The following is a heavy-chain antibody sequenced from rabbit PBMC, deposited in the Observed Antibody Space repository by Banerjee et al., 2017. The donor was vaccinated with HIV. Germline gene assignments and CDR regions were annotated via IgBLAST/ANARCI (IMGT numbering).Heavy chain of an antibody. D-gene: IGHD8-1*01. J-gene: IGHJ4*01. CDR1: GFDFNSYYM. Sequence: QQQLKETGGGLVQPGGTLTLSCKASGFDFNSYYMSWVRQAPGKGLEWIGIIYAGGGSTDYASWAKGRFTISKTSSTTVTLQMTSLTAADTATYFCARDANVGYAGYSYGFNLWGQGTLVTDS. CDR3: ARDANVGYAGYSYGFNL. CDR2: IYAGGGST. V-gene: IGHV1S45*01.